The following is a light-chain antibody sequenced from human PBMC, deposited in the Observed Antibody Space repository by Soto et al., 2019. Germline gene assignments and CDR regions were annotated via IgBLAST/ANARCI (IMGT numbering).Light chain of an antibody. CDR2: KAS. CDR3: PQYLFFWT. Sequence: DIQMTQSPSTLSASVGDRVTITCRASQNIDSGLAWYQQKPGKAPKLLIYKASTLESGVPLRFSGSGSGTEFTLTITSLQPDDFATYSCPQYLFFWTFGQGTRVEIK. CDR1: QNIDSG. V-gene: IGKV1-5*03. J-gene: IGKJ1*01.